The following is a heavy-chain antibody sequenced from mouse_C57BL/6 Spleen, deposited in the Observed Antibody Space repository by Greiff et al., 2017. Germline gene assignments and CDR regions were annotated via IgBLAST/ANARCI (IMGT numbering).Heavy chain of an antibody. CDR3: VRGWFAY. Sequence: GGGLVQPKGSLKLSCAASGFTFNTYAMHWDRQAPGKGWEWVARRRSKSRNYATYYADSVKDRFTISREDSHSMLYLQMNNLKTEDTAMYYCVRGWFAYWGQGTLVTVSS. J-gene: IGHJ3*01. CDR2: RRSKSRNYAT. CDR1: GFTFNTYA. V-gene: IGHV10-3*01.